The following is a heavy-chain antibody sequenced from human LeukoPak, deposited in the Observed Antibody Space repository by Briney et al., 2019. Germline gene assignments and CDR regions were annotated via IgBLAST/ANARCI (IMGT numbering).Heavy chain of an antibody. D-gene: IGHD1-26*01. V-gene: IGHV4-61*02. J-gene: IGHJ4*02. CDR3: ARVRGGSYTPDFDY. CDR2: IYTSGST. Sequence: PSETLSLTCTVSGGSISSSSYYWSWIRQPAGKGLEWIGRIYTSGSTNYNPSLKSRVTMSVDTSKNQFSLKLSSVTAADTAVYYCARVRGGSYTPDFDYWGQGTLVTVSS. CDR1: GGSISSSSYY.